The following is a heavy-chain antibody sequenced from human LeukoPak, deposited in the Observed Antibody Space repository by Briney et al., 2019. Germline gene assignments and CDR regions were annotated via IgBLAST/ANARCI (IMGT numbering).Heavy chain of an antibody. CDR3: AREPRGGGYSFDY. V-gene: IGHV4-31*03. Sequence: SGTLSLACTVSGDSISSGGYYWSWIRPHPGKGLEWIGYIYYSGSTFYNPSLKSRVTISVDTSKNQFSLRLSSVTAADTAVYYCAREPRGGGYSFDYWGQGTLVTVSS. CDR1: GDSISSGGYY. J-gene: IGHJ4*02. CDR2: IYYSGST. D-gene: IGHD5-12*01.